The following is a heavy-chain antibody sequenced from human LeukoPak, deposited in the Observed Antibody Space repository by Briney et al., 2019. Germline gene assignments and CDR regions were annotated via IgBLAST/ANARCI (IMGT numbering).Heavy chain of an antibody. Sequence: GGSLRLSCAASGFTFDDYGMSWVRQAPGKGLEWVSGINWNGGSTGYADSVKGRFTISRDNAKNSLYLQMNSLRAEDTALYYCARVPEGFGERNHYYYYYMDVWGKGTTVTVSS. D-gene: IGHD3-10*01. CDR2: INWNGGST. CDR3: ARVPEGFGERNHYYYYYMDV. V-gene: IGHV3-20*04. CDR1: GFTFDDYG. J-gene: IGHJ6*03.